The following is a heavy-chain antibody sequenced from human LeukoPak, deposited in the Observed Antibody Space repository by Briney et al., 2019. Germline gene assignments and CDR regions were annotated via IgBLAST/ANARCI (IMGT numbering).Heavy chain of an antibody. CDR1: GYTFTSYG. D-gene: IGHD6-13*01. CDR3: ARDYGPIAAAGTEYYYYGLDV. V-gene: IGHV1-18*01. CDR2: ISAYNGDT. Sequence: GASVKVSCKASGYTFTSYGISWVRQAPGQGLEWMGWISAYNGDTNYAQKLQGRATMTTDTSTSTAYMELRRLRSDDTAVYYCARDYGPIAAAGTEYYYYGLDVWGQGTTVTVSS. J-gene: IGHJ6*02.